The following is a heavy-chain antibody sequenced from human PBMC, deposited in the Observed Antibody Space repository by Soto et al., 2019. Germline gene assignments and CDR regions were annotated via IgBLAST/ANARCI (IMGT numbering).Heavy chain of an antibody. CDR2: ISSSSSYI. CDR3: AATVTYYYYYGMDV. D-gene: IGHD4-4*01. V-gene: IGHV3-21*01. CDR1: GFTFSSYS. Sequence: VGSLRLSCAASGFTFSSYSMNWVRQAPGKGLEWVSSISSSSSYIYYADSVKGRFTISRDNAKNSLYLQMNSLRAEDTAVYYCAATVTYYYYYGMDVWGQGTTVTVSS. J-gene: IGHJ6*02.